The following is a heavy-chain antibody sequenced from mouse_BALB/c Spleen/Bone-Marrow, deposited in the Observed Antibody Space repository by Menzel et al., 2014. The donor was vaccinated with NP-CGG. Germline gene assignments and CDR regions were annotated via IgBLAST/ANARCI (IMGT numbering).Heavy chain of an antibody. V-gene: IGHV2-9*02. CDR3: ARDSVFVISLFAY. D-gene: IGHD1-1*01. CDR2: IWAGGTT. J-gene: IGHJ3*01. CDR1: GFSLISYG. Sequence: VMLVESGPGLVAPSQSLSITCTVSGFSLISYGVHWVRQPPGRGLEWMGVIWAGGTTNYNSALMSRLSISKDNSKSQVFLKMNSLQTGDTAIYYCARDSVFVISLFAYWPQATLLTVSA.